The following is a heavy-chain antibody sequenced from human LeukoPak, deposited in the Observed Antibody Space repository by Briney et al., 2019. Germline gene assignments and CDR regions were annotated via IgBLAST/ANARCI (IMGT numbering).Heavy chain of an antibody. V-gene: IGHV1-69*13. CDR2: IIPIFGTA. Sequence: SVKVSCKASGGTFSSYAISWVRQAPGQGLEWMEGIIPIFGTANYAQKFQGRVTITADESTSTAYMELSSLRSEDTAEYYCARESGAAAGYFDYWGQGTLVTVSS. J-gene: IGHJ4*02. D-gene: IGHD6-13*01. CDR1: GGTFSSYA. CDR3: ARESGAAAGYFDY.